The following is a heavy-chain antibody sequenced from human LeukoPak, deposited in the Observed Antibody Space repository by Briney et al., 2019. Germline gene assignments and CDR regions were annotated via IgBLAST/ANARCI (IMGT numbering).Heavy chain of an antibody. CDR2: ISSNGGST. V-gene: IGHV3-64*01. CDR3: ASGSSYAFDI. CDR1: GFTFSSYA. J-gene: IGHJ3*02. Sequence: GGSLRLSCAASGFTFSSYAMHWVRQAPGKGLEYVSAISSNGGSTYYANSVKGRFTISRDNSKNTLYLQMGSLRAEDMAVYYCASGSSYAFDIWGQGTMVTVCS.